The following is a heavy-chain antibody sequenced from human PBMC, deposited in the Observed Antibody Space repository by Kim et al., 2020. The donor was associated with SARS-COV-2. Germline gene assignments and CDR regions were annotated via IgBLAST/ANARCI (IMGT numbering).Heavy chain of an antibody. CDR3: ARTPITMVRRAPVGYFDY. V-gene: IGHV1-69*13. CDR1: GGTFSSYA. CDR2: IIPIFGTA. D-gene: IGHD3-10*01. Sequence: SVKVSCKASGGTFSSYAISWVRQAPGQGLEWMGGIIPIFGTANYAQKFQGRVTITADESTSTAYMELSSLRSEDTAVYYCARTPITMVRRAPVGYFDYWGQGTLVTVSS. J-gene: IGHJ4*02.